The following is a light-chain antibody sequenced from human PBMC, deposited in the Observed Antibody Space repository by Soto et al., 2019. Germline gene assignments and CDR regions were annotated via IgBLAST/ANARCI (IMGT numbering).Light chain of an antibody. CDR1: QTISAS. Sequence: DIQMTQSPSSLSVSVGDRVTITCRASQTISASLNWFQQKAGKSPQLLIHGASNLQTGVPSRFSGSGSGTDFTITITDLQTEDSATYVCQQGFRPVLTCGGGTKVDI. J-gene: IGKJ4*01. CDR2: GAS. CDR3: QQGFRPVLT. V-gene: IGKV1-39*01.